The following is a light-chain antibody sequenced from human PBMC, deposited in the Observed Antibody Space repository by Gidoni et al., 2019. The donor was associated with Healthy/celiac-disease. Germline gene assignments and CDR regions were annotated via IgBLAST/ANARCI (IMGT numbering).Light chain of an antibody. V-gene: IGKV3-20*01. CDR3: QQYGSSPWT. J-gene: IGKJ1*01. CDR1: QSVSSSY. Sequence: IVLTQYPGTLSLSPGERATLSCSASQSVSSSYLAWYQQKTGQAPMLLIYGASSSATVLPDRFSGSGSVTCFTLTISRLEPEDFAVYYCQQYGSSPWTFGQWTKVEIK. CDR2: GAS.